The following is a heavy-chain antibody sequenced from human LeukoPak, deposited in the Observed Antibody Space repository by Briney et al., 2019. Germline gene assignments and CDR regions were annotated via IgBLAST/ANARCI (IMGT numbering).Heavy chain of an antibody. J-gene: IGHJ4*02. Sequence: GGSLRLSCGASGFTFRSYGMHWVRQAPGKGLEWVAFISRDGSNKYYADSVKGRFTISRDNSKNTLHLQMNSLRGEDTAVYYCAKAMYADYDSSDLWGQGTLVTVSS. CDR2: ISRDGSNK. D-gene: IGHD3-22*01. V-gene: IGHV3-30*18. CDR3: AKAMYADYDSSDL. CDR1: GFTFRSYG.